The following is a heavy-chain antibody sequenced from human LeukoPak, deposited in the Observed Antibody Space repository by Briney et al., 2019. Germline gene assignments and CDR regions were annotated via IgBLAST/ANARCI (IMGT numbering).Heavy chain of an antibody. CDR3: ARAVYSSSSSFDY. CDR2: IYYSGST. V-gene: IGHV4-61*08. D-gene: IGHD6-6*01. J-gene: IGHJ4*02. CDR1: GGSISSGDYY. Sequence: PSETLSLTCTVSGGSISSGDYYWSWIRQPPGKGLEWIGYIYYSGSTNYNPSLKSRVTISVDTSKNQFSLKLSSVTAADTAVYYCARAVYSSSSSFDYWGQGTLVTVSS.